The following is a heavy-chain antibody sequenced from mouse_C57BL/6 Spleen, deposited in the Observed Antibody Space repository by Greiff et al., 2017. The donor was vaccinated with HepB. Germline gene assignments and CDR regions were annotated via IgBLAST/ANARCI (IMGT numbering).Heavy chain of an antibody. Sequence: EVHLVESGPGLVKPSQSLSLTCSVTGYSITSGYYWNWIRQFPGNKLEWMGYISYDGSNNYNPSLKNRISITRDTSKNQFFLKLNSVTTEDTATYYCAREQDWYFDVWGTGTTVTVSS. V-gene: IGHV3-6*01. CDR2: ISYDGSN. CDR1: GYSITSGYY. J-gene: IGHJ1*03. CDR3: AREQDWYFDV.